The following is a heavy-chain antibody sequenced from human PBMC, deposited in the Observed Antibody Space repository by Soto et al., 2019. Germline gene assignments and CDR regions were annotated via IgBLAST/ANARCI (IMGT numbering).Heavy chain of an antibody. V-gene: IGHV1-8*01. CDR2: MNPNSGNT. Sequence: GASVKVSCKASGYTFTSYDINWVRQATGQGLEWVGWMNPNSGNTGYAQRLQGRVTLTRDTSTSTAYMELSSPRSEDTAVDYCTRGADPWGQGTLVTVS. J-gene: IGHJ5*02. CDR3: TRGADP. CDR1: GYTFTSYD.